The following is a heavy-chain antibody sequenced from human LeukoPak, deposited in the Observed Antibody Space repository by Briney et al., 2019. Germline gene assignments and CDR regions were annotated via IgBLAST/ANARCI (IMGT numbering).Heavy chain of an antibody. J-gene: IGHJ4*02. CDR1: GYTFAGYY. CDR3: ARERKAAAFDY. Sequence: ASVKVSCKASGYTFAGYYMHWVRQAPGQGLEWMGWINPNSGGTNYAQKFQGWVTMTRDTSISTAYMELSRLRSDDTAVYYCARERKAAAFDYWGQGTLVTVSS. D-gene: IGHD6-13*01. CDR2: INPNSGGT. V-gene: IGHV1-2*04.